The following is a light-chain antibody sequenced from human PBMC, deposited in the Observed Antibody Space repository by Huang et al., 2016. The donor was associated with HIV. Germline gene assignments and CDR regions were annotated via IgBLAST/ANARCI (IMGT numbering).Light chain of an antibody. CDR2: GAS. V-gene: IGKV1-6*01. CDR3: LQDYNYPRT. CDR1: QGIRND. Sequence: AIQMTQSPSSLSASVGDRVTITCRASQGIRNDLSWCQQKPDKAPKLLVFGASKLQNGVPSRFSGSGSGTDFTLTISSLQPEDFATYYCLQDYNYPRTFGQGTKVEVK. J-gene: IGKJ1*01.